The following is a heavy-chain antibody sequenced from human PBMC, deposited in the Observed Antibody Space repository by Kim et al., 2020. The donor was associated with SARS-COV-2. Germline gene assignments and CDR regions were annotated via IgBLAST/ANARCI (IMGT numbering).Heavy chain of an antibody. Sequence: SETLSLTCTVSGGSISSGGYYWSWIRQHPGKGLEWIGYIYYSGSTYYNPSLKIRATISVDTSKNQFSLKLSSVTAADTAVYYWARAPGQWLAGGDYWFDPWGEGHQVNVPA. J-gene: IGHJ5*01. CDR1: GGSISSGGYY. CDR3: ARAPGQWLAGGDYWFDP. CDR2: IYYSGST. D-gene: IGHD6-19*01. V-gene: IGHV4-31*03.